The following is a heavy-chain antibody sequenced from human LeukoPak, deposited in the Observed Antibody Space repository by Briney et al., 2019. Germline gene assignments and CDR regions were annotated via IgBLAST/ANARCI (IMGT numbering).Heavy chain of an antibody. CDR3: ARRVQMSSASATSNTWLDP. Sequence: SETLSLTCTVSGDSISNYYWKWIRQPPGKGLEWIGHIHFSGGTIYNPSLKSRVTISLDSAKNQFSLRLMSVTAADTAVYYCARRVQMSSASATSNTWLDPWGQGTLVSVSP. J-gene: IGHJ5*02. CDR1: GDSISNYY. CDR2: IHFSGGT. D-gene: IGHD3-10*01. V-gene: IGHV4-59*01.